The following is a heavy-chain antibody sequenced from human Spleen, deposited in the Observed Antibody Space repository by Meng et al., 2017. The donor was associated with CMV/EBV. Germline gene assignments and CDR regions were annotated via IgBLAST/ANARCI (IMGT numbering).Heavy chain of an antibody. V-gene: IGHV3-30*02. CDR3: ARDLIPAYSYGSSPLGF. Sequence: GESLKISCAASGFTFSSYGMHWVRQAPGKGLEWVAFIRYDGSNKYYADSVKGRFTIPGDKSGNTLFLQMNSLRAEDTAVYYCARDLIPAYSYGSSPLGFWGQGTLVTVSS. CDR2: IRYDGSNK. CDR1: GFTFSSYG. J-gene: IGHJ4*02. D-gene: IGHD5-18*01.